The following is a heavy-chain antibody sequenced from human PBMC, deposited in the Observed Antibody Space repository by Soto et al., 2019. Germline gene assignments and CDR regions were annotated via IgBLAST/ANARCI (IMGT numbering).Heavy chain of an antibody. V-gene: IGHV3-23*01. D-gene: IGHD3-9*01. CDR3: AKAHDILTGYLD. CDR1: GFTFSSYA. CDR2: ISGSGGST. Sequence: EVQLLESGGGLVQPGGSLRLSCAASGFTFSSYAMSWVRQAPGKGLEWVSAISGSGGSTYYADSVKGRFTISRDNSKNTLYMQMNSLRAEATAVYYCAKAHDILTGYLDWGQGTLVTVSS. J-gene: IGHJ4*02.